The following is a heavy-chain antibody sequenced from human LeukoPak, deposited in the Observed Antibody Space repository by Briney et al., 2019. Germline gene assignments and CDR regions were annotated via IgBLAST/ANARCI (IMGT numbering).Heavy chain of an antibody. V-gene: IGHV3-53*05. Sequence: GGSLRLSCAASGFTVSSDYMSWVRQAPGKGLEWVSVIYSGGSAYYADSVKGRFTISRDKSKNTVYLQMNSLRFEDTAMYYCARNWFDPWGQGTLVTVSS. CDR2: IYSGGSA. J-gene: IGHJ5*02. CDR3: ARNWFDP. CDR1: GFTVSSDY.